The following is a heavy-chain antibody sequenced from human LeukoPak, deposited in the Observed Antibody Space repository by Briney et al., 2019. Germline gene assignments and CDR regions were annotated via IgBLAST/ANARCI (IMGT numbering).Heavy chain of an antibody. Sequence: GGSLRLSCVASGVTLSNYAMSWARQAPGKGLEWVSTISGDGTETFYADSVKGRFTISRDNSKNTHYLQMSSLRAEDTGIYYCAKGGHYSFFDYWGQGTLVTVSS. D-gene: IGHD4-11*01. J-gene: IGHJ4*02. CDR3: AKGGHYSFFDY. CDR1: GVTLSNYA. V-gene: IGHV3-23*01. CDR2: ISGDGTET.